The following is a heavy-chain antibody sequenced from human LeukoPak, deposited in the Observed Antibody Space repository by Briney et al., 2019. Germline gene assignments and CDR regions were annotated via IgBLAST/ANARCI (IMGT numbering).Heavy chain of an antibody. V-gene: IGHV3-23*01. Sequence: PGGSLRLSCAASGFTFNNYAMNWXRXXXXXXXXXXXXISGGGETTYYADSAKGRFTISRDNSQNTLYLQMNSLRAEDTAVYYCARDYADYVGYFFFDYWGQGTLVTVSS. CDR2: ISGGGETT. J-gene: IGHJ4*02. CDR3: ARDYADYVGYFFFDY. D-gene: IGHD4-17*01. CDR1: GFTFNNYA.